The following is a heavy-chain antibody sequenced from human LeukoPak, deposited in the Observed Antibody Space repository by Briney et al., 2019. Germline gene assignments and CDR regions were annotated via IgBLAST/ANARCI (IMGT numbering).Heavy chain of an antibody. CDR2: IKSKTDGGTT. CDR3: ARSFYDILIGYYQYFDY. D-gene: IGHD3-9*01. J-gene: IGHJ4*02. Sequence: PGGSLRLSCAASGFTFSNAWMSWVRQAPGKGLEWVGRIKSKTDGGTTDYAAPVKGRFTISRDNSKNTLYIQMNSLRAEDTAVYYCARSFYDILIGYYQYFDYWGQGTLVTVSS. CDR1: GFTFSNAW. V-gene: IGHV3-15*01.